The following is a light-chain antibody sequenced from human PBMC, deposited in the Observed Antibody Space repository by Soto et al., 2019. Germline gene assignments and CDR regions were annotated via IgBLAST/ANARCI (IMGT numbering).Light chain of an antibody. CDR1: QSVSSSY. Sequence: EIVLTQSPGTLSLPPGERATLSCRASQSVSSSYLAWYQQKPGQAPRLLIYGASGRATGIPDRFSGSGSGTDFTLTISRLEPEDFAVYYCQQYGSSLRITFGQGTRLEIK. CDR3: QQYGSSLRIT. CDR2: GAS. J-gene: IGKJ5*01. V-gene: IGKV3-20*01.